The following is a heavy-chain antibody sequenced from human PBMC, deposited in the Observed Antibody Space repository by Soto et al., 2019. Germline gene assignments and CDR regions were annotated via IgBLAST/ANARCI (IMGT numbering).Heavy chain of an antibody. Sequence: QVQLVESGGGVVQPGRSLRLSCAASGFTFSSYGMHWVRQAPGKGLEWVAVISYDGSNKYYADSVKGRFTISRDNSKNTLYLQMNSLRAEDTAVYYCAKGLEPTYYYGSGSYYDFPSRYYYGMDVWGQGTTVTVSS. V-gene: IGHV3-30*18. CDR1: GFTFSSYG. D-gene: IGHD3-10*01. CDR3: AKGLEPTYYYGSGSYYDFPSRYYYGMDV. J-gene: IGHJ6*02. CDR2: ISYDGSNK.